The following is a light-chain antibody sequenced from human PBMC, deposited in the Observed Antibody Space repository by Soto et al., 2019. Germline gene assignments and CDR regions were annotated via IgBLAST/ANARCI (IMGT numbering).Light chain of an antibody. CDR2: DVS. CDR3: QSYDSSLSGYV. V-gene: IGLV2-11*01. CDR1: SSDVGGYNY. J-gene: IGLJ1*01. Sequence: QSALAQRRSVSGSSGQSVTICCSGSSSDVGGYNYVSWYQQHQGKAPQHMIYDVSKRPSGVPDRFSGSKSGTSASLAITGLQAEDEADYYCQSYDSSLSGYVFGTGTKVTVL.